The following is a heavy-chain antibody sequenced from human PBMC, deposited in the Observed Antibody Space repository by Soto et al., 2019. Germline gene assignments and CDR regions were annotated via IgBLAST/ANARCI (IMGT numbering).Heavy chain of an antibody. Sequence: LRLSCAASGFTFSRYGMHWVRQAPGKGLEWVAVISYDGSNKYYADSVKGRFTISRDNSKNTLYLQMNSLRAEDTAVYYCAKDSLDFWSGYYYYYGMDVWGQGTTVTVS. J-gene: IGHJ6*02. V-gene: IGHV3-30*18. CDR2: ISYDGSNK. CDR1: GFTFSRYG. CDR3: AKDSLDFWSGYYYYYGMDV. D-gene: IGHD3-3*01.